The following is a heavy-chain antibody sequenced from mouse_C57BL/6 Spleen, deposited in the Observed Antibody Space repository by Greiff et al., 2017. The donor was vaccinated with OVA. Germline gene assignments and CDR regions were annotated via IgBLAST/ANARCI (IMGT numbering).Heavy chain of an antibody. CDR2: IYPGSGST. CDR3: SREGVITTVVAKGNDFDY. D-gene: IGHD1-1*01. Sequence: VQLQQPGAELVKPGASVKMSCKASGYTFTSYWITWVKQRPGQGLEWIGHIYPGSGSTNYNEKFKGKATLTVDTSSCTAYMQLSSLTSEDSEVYYCSREGVITTVVAKGNDFDYWGKGTTLTVSS. V-gene: IGHV1-55*01. J-gene: IGHJ2*01. CDR1: GYTFTSYW.